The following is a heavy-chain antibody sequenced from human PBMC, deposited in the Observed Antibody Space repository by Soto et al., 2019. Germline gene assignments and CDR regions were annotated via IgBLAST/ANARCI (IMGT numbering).Heavy chain of an antibody. D-gene: IGHD3-3*01. CDR3: ARALTIFGVVTAPFDY. Sequence: SVKVSCKASGGTFSSYAISWVRQAPGQGLEWMGGIIPIFGTANYAQKFQGRVTITADESTSTAYMELSSLRSEDTAVYYCARALTIFGVVTAPFDYWGQGTLVTVSS. CDR1: GGTFSSYA. J-gene: IGHJ4*02. V-gene: IGHV1-69*13. CDR2: IIPIFGTA.